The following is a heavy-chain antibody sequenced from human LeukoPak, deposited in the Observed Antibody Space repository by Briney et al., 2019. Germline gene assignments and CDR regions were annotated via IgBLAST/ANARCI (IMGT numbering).Heavy chain of an antibody. J-gene: IGHJ5*02. Sequence: SETLSLTCTVSGGSISIYYWSWIRQPAGKGLEWIGRIYTSGSTNYNPSLKSRVTMSVDTSKNQFSLKLSSVTAADTAVYYCARNIGDYDFWSGYEIQWFDPWGQGTLVTVSS. D-gene: IGHD3-3*01. CDR2: IYTSGST. CDR3: ARNIGDYDFWSGYEIQWFDP. CDR1: GGSISIYY. V-gene: IGHV4-4*07.